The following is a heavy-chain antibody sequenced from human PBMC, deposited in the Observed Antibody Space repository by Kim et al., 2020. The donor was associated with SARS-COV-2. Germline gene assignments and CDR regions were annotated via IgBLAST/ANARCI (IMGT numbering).Heavy chain of an antibody. CDR3: ANHASRGRGPYYFDY. D-gene: IGHD3-10*01. CDR2: IYYSGST. V-gene: IGHV4-31*03. Sequence: SETLSLTCTVSGGSISSGGYYWSWIRQHPGKGLEWIGYIYYSGSTYYNPSLKSRVTISVDTSKNQFSLKLSSVTAADTAVYYCANHASRGRGPYYFDYWGQGTLVTVSS. J-gene: IGHJ4*02. CDR1: GGSISSGGYY.